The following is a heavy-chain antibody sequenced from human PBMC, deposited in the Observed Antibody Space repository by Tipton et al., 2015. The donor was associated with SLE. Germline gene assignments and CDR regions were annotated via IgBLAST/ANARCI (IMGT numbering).Heavy chain of an antibody. CDR1: NGSISSGSYY. V-gene: IGHV4-61*09. D-gene: IGHD1-14*01. CDR2: VYPGGTS. CDR3: ARGTRETRADL. Sequence: TLSLTCTVSNGSISSGSYYWSWIRQPAGKGLGWIGHVYPGGTSDYNASLKSRVDISIDTSKNQLSLKLTSVTAADTAMYYCARGTRETRADLWGQGTLVKVSS. J-gene: IGHJ5*02.